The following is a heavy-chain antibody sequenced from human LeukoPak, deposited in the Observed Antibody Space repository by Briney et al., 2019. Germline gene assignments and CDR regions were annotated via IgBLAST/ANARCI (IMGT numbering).Heavy chain of an antibody. CDR1: GGSISSGTYY. CDR2: IYYSGST. J-gene: IGHJ3*02. V-gene: IGHV4-39*01. Sequence: SETLSLTCSLSGGSISSGTYYWGWIRQSPGKGLEWIVSIYYSGSTYYNPSLKSRVTISADTSKNQFSLQLSSVTAADTAIYYCARRPPALGAFDIWGHGTMVTVSS. CDR3: ARRPPALGAFDI.